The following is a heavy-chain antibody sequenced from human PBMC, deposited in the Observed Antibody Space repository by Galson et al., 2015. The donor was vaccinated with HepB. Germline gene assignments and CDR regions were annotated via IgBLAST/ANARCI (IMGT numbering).Heavy chain of an antibody. D-gene: IGHD2-15*01. J-gene: IGHJ5*02. CDR1: GYTFSSYS. V-gene: IGHV1-18*01. Sequence: SVKVSCKASGYTFSSYSITWVRQAPGQGLEWMAWISPYNRETHFARKFQGRVTLTTDTFTRIAYMELRSLRSDDTAVYYCARGALVGVVGGSQNNWFAPWGQGTLVTVSS. CDR3: ARGALVGVVGGSQNNWFAP. CDR2: ISPYNRET.